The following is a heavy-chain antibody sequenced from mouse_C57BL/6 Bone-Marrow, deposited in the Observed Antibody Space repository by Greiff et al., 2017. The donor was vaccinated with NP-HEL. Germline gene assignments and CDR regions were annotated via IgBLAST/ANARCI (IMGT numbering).Heavy chain of an antibody. CDR1: GYSITSGYY. V-gene: IGHV3-6*01. CDR3: ARAYGNYLDY. Sequence: EVQLQESGPGLVKPSQSLSLSCSVTGYSITSGYYSNWIRRLPGNKLEWVGSISYAGSNHYSPSLKNRISIPRATSKTQICLKLDSVTAEDTATDYCARAYGNYLDYWGQGTTLTVSS. CDR2: ISYAGSN. J-gene: IGHJ2*01. D-gene: IGHD2-10*02.